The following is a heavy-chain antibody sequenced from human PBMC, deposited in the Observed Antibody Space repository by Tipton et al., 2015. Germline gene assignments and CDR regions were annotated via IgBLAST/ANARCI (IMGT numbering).Heavy chain of an antibody. Sequence: TLSLTCAVYGESLRGYHWSWIRQPPGKGLEWIGSIYESGIAHYNPSLKSRVTISVDTSKNQFSLKLSSVTAADTALYYCARFNCGGDCYSYRGWFDPWGQGTLVTVSS. D-gene: IGHD2-21*02. CDR3: ARFNCGGDCYSYRGWFDP. V-gene: IGHV4-34*01. J-gene: IGHJ5*02. CDR1: GESLRGYH. CDR2: IYESGIA.